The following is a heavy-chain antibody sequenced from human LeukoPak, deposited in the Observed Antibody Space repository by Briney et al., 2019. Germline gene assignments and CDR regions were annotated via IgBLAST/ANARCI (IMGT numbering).Heavy chain of an antibody. CDR1: GFTFSSYA. D-gene: IGHD6-19*01. CDR2: ISGSGGST. V-gene: IGHV3-23*01. J-gene: IGHJ4*02. Sequence: GGSLRLSCAASGFTFSSYAMSWVRQAPGKGLEWVSAISGSGGSTYYADSVKGRFTISRDNSKNTLYLQTNSLRAEDTAVYYCAKDPDIAVAGTTFDYWGQGTLVTVSS. CDR3: AKDPDIAVAGTTFDY.